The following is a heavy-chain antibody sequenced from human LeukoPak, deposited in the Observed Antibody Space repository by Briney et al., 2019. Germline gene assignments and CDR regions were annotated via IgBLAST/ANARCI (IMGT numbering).Heavy chain of an antibody. V-gene: IGHV3-11*01. D-gene: IGHD6-19*01. CDR3: AREHTSGWNTFDY. CDR1: GFTFSDYY. CDR2: ISSSGSAI. Sequence: PGRSLRLSCAASGFTFSDYYMSWIRQAPGKGLEWISYISSSGSAIYYADSVKGRFTISRDNAKNSLYLQMSSLRAEDTAVYYCAREHTSGWNTFDYWGQGTLVTVSS. J-gene: IGHJ4*02.